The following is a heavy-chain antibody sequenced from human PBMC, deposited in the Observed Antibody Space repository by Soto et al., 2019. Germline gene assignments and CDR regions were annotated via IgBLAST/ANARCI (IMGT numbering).Heavy chain of an antibody. J-gene: IGHJ4*02. V-gene: IGHV3-33*05. CDR3: ARWGTTGGLDV. D-gene: IGHD3-16*01. CDR1: GFTFRSYV. Sequence: QVQLVESGGGVVQPGTSLRLSCVGSGFTFRSYVIHWVRQAPGKGLEWVALTSYDGSNNFYGDSVKGRFTISRHNSRNTVELQRDSLRFEDTALYYCARWGTTGGLDVGGQGTLVSVSS. CDR2: TSYDGSNN.